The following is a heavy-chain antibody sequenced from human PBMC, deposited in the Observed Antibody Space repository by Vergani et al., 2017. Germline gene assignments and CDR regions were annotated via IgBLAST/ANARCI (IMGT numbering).Heavy chain of an antibody. J-gene: IGHJ4*02. CDR1: GGSFSGYY. D-gene: IGHD6-6*01. Sequence: QVQLQQWGAGLLKPSETLSLTCAVYGGSFSGYYWSWIRQPPGKGLEWIGEINHSGSTNYNPSLKSRVTISVDTSKNQFSLKLSSVTAADTAVYYCAGVGVVSYSSSVDYWGQGTLVTVSS. CDR3: AGVGVVSYSSSVDY. V-gene: IGHV4-34*01. CDR2: INHSGST.